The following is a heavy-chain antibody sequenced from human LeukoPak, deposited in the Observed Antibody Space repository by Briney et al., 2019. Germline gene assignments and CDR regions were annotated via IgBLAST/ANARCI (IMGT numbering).Heavy chain of an antibody. CDR2: ISGSGDTI. CDR1: GFTFSRYE. Sequence: GGSLRLSCAASGFTFSRYEMNWVRQAPGKGLEWISYISGSGDTIYYADSVKGRFTISRDNAKNSLYLQMNSLRAEDTAVYHCARAPLVLQYRWWFDPWGPGTLVTVSS. J-gene: IGHJ5*02. V-gene: IGHV3-48*03. CDR3: ARAPLVLQYRWWFDP. D-gene: IGHD5-24*01.